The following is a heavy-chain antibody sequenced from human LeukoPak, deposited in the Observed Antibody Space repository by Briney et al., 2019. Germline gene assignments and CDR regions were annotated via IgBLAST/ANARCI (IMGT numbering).Heavy chain of an antibody. D-gene: IGHD3-10*01. J-gene: IGHJ2*01. V-gene: IGHV1-8*01. CDR2: MNPNSGNT. CDR3: ARGPYGSGALYWYFDL. CDR1: GYTFTSYD. Sequence: ASVKVSCKASGYTFTSYDINWVRQATGQGLEWMGWMNPNSGNTGYAQKFQGRVTMTRNTSISTAYMELSSLRSEDTAVYYCARGPYGSGALYWYFDLWGRGTLVTVSS.